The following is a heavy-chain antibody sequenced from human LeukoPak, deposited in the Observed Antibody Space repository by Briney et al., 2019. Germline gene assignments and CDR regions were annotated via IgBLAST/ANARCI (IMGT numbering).Heavy chain of an antibody. CDR1: GFTVSSNY. CDR2: IYSGGST. D-gene: IGHD3-22*01. CDR3: AKDRSGYYVDDAFDI. Sequence: GGSLRLSCAASGFTVSSNYMSWVRQAPGKGLEWVSVIYSGGSTYYADSVKGRFTISRDNSKNTLYLQMNSLRAEDTAVYYCAKDRSGYYVDDAFDIWGQGTMVTVSS. J-gene: IGHJ3*02. V-gene: IGHV3-53*01.